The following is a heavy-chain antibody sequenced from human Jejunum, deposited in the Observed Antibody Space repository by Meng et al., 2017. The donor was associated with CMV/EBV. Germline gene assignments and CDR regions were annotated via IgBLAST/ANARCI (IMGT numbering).Heavy chain of an antibody. Sequence: VASGFTFSTYWMSWVRQAPGEGLEWVANINQGGSEKNYVDSVKGRFTISRDNAKNSLFLQMNSLGAEDTAVYYCATHWRGTGSNCLDYWGQGTLVTVSS. J-gene: IGHJ4*02. V-gene: IGHV3-7*01. D-gene: IGHD4-11*01. CDR3: ATHWRGTGSNCLDY. CDR1: GFTFSTYW. CDR2: INQGGSEK.